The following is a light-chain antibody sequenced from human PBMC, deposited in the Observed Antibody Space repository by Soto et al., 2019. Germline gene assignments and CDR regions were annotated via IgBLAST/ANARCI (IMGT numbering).Light chain of an antibody. CDR3: QQYNNWPRT. V-gene: IGKV1-6*01. J-gene: IGKJ1*01. Sequence: QRTQSPSALSASVGDRVTITCRATQGISNELGWYQQRPGKAPKVLTYGASNLQSGVPSRFSGSASGTDFTLTISSLQPEDFAVYYCQQYNNWPRTFGQGTMV. CDR2: GAS. CDR1: QGISNE.